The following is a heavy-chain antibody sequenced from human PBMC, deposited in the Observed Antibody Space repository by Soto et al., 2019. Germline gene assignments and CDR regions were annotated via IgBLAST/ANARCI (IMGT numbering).Heavy chain of an antibody. CDR3: ARSAPAAVDIVVVPAAYYYGMDV. CDR2: IIPIFGTA. CDR1: GGTFSSYA. Sequence: SVKVSCKASGGTFSSYAISWVRQAPGEGLEGMGGIIPIFGTANYAQKLQGRVTITADDSTSTDYMGLSSLRSEDTAEYYWARSAPAAVDIVVVPAAYYYGMDVWGQGTTVTVSS. V-gene: IGHV1-69*13. D-gene: IGHD2-2*01. J-gene: IGHJ6*02.